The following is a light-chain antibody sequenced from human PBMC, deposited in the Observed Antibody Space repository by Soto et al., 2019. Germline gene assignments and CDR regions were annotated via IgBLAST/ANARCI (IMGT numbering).Light chain of an antibody. J-gene: IGKJ2*03. CDR1: QSVSGW. CDR3: QQYNTYLYS. CDR2: DVS. V-gene: IGKV1-5*01. Sequence: DIPMTQSPSTLYASVGDRVTITCRASQSVSGWLAWYQQKPGKAPSLLIFDVSRLETGVPSRFRGSGSGTEFTLTISSLQPDDFATYYCQQYNTYLYSFGQGTKLEIK.